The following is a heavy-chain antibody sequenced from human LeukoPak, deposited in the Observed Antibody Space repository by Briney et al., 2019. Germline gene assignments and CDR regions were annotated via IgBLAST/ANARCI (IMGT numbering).Heavy chain of an antibody. Sequence: GGSLRLSCAASGFTFSSYSMNWVRQAPGKGLEWVSSISSSSSYIYYADSVKGRFTISRDNAKNSLYLQMNSLRAEDTAVYYCARYRWQQPFDYWGQGTLVTVSS. CDR1: GFTFSSYS. V-gene: IGHV3-21*01. CDR3: ARYRWQQPFDY. CDR2: ISSSSSYI. D-gene: IGHD3-16*02. J-gene: IGHJ4*02.